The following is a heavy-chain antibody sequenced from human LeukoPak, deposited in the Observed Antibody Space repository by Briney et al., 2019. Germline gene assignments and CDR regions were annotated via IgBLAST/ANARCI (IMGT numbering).Heavy chain of an antibody. CDR3: ARGGIPDY. D-gene: IGHD2-21*01. V-gene: IGHV4-4*08. CDR2: VYTSETP. CDR1: GGSITYYY. Sequence: PSETLSLTCAVSGGSITYYYWNWIRQPPGKGLEWIGRVYTSETPKYNPSLKSRVTISVDTSRNQFSLRLNSVTAADTAVYYCARGGIPDYWGQGILVTVSS. J-gene: IGHJ4*02.